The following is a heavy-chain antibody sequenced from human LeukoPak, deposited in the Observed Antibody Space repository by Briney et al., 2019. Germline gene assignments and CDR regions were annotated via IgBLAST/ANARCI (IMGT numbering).Heavy chain of an antibody. CDR3: ARVFIRWNSPYYFDY. J-gene: IGHJ4*02. D-gene: IGHD1-7*01. CDR1: GFAFSTYW. Sequence: PGGSLRLSCAASGFAFSTYWMNWVRQAPGKGLEWVANIKPDGSEKFYLDSVKGRFTISRDNAKNSLYLQMNSLRAEDTAVYYCARVFIRWNSPYYFDYWGQGTLVTGSS. V-gene: IGHV3-7*01. CDR2: IKPDGSEK.